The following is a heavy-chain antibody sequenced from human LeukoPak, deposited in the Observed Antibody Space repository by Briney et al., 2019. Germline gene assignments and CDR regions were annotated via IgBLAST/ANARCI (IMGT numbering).Heavy chain of an antibody. Sequence: GGSLRLSCAASGFTFSTYTMNWVRQAPGKGLEWVSYITTTSTTKLYADSVRGRFTISRDNAKNSLYLQMNSLRAEDTAVYYYAKDREAVAGTSCDYWGQGTLVTVSS. CDR3: AKDREAVAGTSCDY. J-gene: IGHJ4*02. CDR2: ITTTSTTK. V-gene: IGHV3-48*01. CDR1: GFTFSTYT. D-gene: IGHD6-19*01.